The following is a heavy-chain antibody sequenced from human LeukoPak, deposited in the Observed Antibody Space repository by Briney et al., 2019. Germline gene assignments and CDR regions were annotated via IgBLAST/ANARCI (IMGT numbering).Heavy chain of an antibody. V-gene: IGHV1-2*02. J-gene: IGHJ4*02. Sequence: ASVKVSCKASGYTFTDYYIHWARQAPGQGLEYMGWISPNSGGTNYAQMFQGRVTMTSDTSINTAFMELRSLRSDDTAVFYCARDSTGGYPDYWGQGTLVTVSA. CDR1: GYTFTDYY. D-gene: IGHD7-27*01. CDR3: ARDSTGGYPDY. CDR2: ISPNSGGT.